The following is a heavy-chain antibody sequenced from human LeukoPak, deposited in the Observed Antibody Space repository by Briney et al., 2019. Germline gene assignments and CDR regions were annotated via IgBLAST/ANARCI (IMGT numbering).Heavy chain of an antibody. CDR1: GGTFSSYA. J-gene: IGHJ6*02. CDR3: ARTYYDFWSGYYTRNYYYYGMGV. CDR2: IIPILGIA. V-gene: IGHV1-69*04. D-gene: IGHD3-3*01. Sequence: ASVKVSCKASGGTFSSYAISWVRQAPGQGLEWMGRIIPILGIANYAQKFQGRVTITADKSTSTAYMELSSLRSEDTAVYYCARTYYDFWSGYYTRNYYYYGMGVWGQGTTVTVSS.